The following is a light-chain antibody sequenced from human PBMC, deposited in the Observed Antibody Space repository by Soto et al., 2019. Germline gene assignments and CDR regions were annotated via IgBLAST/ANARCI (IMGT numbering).Light chain of an antibody. CDR2: DAS. J-gene: IGKJ5*01. CDR1: QSVSSY. Sequence: IVLTQSPATLSLSPWERATLSCRASQSVSSYLAWYQQKPGQAPRLLIHDASNRATGIPARFSGSGSGTDFTLTINSLEPEDSAVYYCQQRSNWPSITFGQGTRLEIK. CDR3: QQRSNWPSIT. V-gene: IGKV3-11*01.